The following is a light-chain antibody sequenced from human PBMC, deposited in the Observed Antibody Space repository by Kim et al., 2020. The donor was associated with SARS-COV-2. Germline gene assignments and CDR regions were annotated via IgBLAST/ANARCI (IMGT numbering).Light chain of an antibody. J-gene: IGLJ3*02. CDR1: RSNVGNNP. CDR2: NDN. CDR3: GSWDDSLSGRV. V-gene: IGLV1-44*01. Sequence: QPVLTQPPSASGTPGQTVTISCSGRRSNVGNNPVTWFQQVPRTAPKLLMSNDNQRPSGVPDRFSASKSGTSASLAISGLQSEDEAVYYCGSWDDSLSGRVFGGGTQLTVL.